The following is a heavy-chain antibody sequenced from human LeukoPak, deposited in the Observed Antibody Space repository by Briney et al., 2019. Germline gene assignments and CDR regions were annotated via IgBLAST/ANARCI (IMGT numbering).Heavy chain of an antibody. J-gene: IGHJ6*02. CDR3: AKDFSYGDYLGYYYYGMDV. V-gene: IGHV3-30*18. D-gene: IGHD4-17*01. Sequence: PGRSLRLSCAASGFTFSSYGMHWVRQAPGKGLEWVAVISYDGSNKYYADSVKGRFTISRDNSKNTLYLQMNSLRAEDTAVYYCAKDFSYGDYLGYYYYGMDVWGQGTTVTVSS. CDR2: ISYDGSNK. CDR1: GFTFSSYG.